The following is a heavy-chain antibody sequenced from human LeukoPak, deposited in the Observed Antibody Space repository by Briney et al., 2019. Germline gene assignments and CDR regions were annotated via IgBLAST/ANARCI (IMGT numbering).Heavy chain of an antibody. D-gene: IGHD4-17*01. J-gene: IGHJ6*02. CDR3: ARPSTVTINYYYYYGMDV. CDR1: GGTVSSYT. Sequence: SVKVPCKASGGTVSSYTISWVRQALGQGLEWMGRIIPILGIANYAQKFQGRVTITADKSTSTAYMELSSLRSEDTAVYYCARPSTVTINYYYYYGMDVWGQGTTVTVSS. V-gene: IGHV1-69*02. CDR2: IIPILGIA.